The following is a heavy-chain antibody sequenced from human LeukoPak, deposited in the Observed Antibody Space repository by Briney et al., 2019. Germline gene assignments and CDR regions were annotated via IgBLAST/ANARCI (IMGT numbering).Heavy chain of an antibody. D-gene: IGHD2-2*01. CDR1: GGSFNGYY. V-gene: IGHV4-34*01. CDR3: ARRATYNPMRLYNWFDP. Sequence: SETLSLTCTVYGGSFNGYYWSWIRQSPEKGLEWIGEINHSGSTNYTPSLKSRVTISVDSSKKQFFLKLSSVTAADTAVYYCARRATYNPMRLYNWFDPWGQGTLVTVSS. CDR2: INHSGST. J-gene: IGHJ5*02.